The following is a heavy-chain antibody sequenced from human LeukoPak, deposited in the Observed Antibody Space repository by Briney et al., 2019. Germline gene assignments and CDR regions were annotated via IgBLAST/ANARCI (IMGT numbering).Heavy chain of an antibody. V-gene: IGHV3-53*01. J-gene: IGHJ4*02. CDR3: ARAGYYYDSSGYYYEDY. CDR2: IYSGGST. CDR1: GFTVSSNY. Sequence: PGGSLRLSCAASGFTVSSNYMSWVRQAPGKGLEWVSVIYSGGSTYYADSVKGRFTISRDNSKNTLYLQMNSLRAEDTAVYYCARAGYYYDSSGYYYEDYWGQGTLVTVSS. D-gene: IGHD3-22*01.